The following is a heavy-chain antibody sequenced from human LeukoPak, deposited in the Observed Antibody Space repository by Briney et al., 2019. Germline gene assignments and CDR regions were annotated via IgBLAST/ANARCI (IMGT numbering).Heavy chain of an antibody. CDR3: ARDTCSGGSCYNYHGMDV. Sequence: PGGSLRLSCAASGFTFSTYSMNWVRQAPGKGLEWVASISYDGSYKYYTDPAKGRFTVSRDNSKNTVYLQMNSLRAEDTAVYYCARDTCSGGSCYNYHGMDVWGQGTTVTVSS. D-gene: IGHD2-15*01. V-gene: IGHV3-30*03. CDR2: ISYDGSYK. CDR1: GFTFSTYS. J-gene: IGHJ6*02.